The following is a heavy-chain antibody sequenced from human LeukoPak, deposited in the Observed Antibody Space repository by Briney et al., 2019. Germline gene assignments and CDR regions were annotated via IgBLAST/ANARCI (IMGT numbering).Heavy chain of an antibody. D-gene: IGHD5-24*01. CDR1: GGSISSSNW. V-gene: IGHV4-4*02. CDR2: IYHSGST. CDR3: ARQGRPGDGYNYDY. Sequence: SETLSLTCAVSGGSISSSNWWSWVRQPPGKGLEWIGEIYHSGSTNYNPSLKSRVTISVDTSKNQFSLKLNSVTAADTAVYYCARQGRPGDGYNYDYWGQGTLVTVSS. J-gene: IGHJ4*02.